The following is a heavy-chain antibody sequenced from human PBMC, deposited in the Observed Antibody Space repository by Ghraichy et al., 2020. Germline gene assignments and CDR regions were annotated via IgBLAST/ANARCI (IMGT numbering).Heavy chain of an antibody. J-gene: IGHJ1*01. Sequence: SETLSLTCTVSGGSISSYYWSWIRQPPGKGLEWIGYIYYSGSTNYNPSLKSRVTISVDTSKNQFSLKLSSVTAADTAVYYCARSPTRDTTNFQHWGQGTLVTVSS. D-gene: IGHD1-1*01. CDR1: GGSISSYY. CDR2: IYYSGST. V-gene: IGHV4-59*08. CDR3: ARSPTRDTTNFQH.